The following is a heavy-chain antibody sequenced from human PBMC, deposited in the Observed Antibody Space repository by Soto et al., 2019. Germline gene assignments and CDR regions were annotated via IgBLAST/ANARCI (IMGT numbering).Heavy chain of an antibody. CDR2: MNPNSGNT. Sequence: QVQLVQSGAEVKKPVPSVKVSCKDSVYNFTSYDINWGRQATGQGLEGMGWMNPNSGNTGYAQNFQGRVTMTRKTPISTAYTELSSLRSEDTAVYYCASEPTVLGKNYWGQATLVTVSS. D-gene: IGHD7-27*01. CDR1: VYNFTSYD. CDR3: ASEPTVLGKNY. J-gene: IGHJ4*02. V-gene: IGHV1-8*01.